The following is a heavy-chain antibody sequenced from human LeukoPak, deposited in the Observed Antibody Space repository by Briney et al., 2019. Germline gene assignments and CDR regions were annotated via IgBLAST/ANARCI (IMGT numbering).Heavy chain of an antibody. CDR2: IYYSGST. D-gene: IGHD2-15*01. J-gene: IGHJ5*02. V-gene: IGHV4-59*01. CDR3: ARDNMSGVLS. Sequence: SETLSLTCTVSGGSISSYYWSWIRQPPGKGLEWIGYIYYSGSTNYNPSLKSRVTISVDTSRNRFSLRLRSVTAADTAVYFCARDNMSGVLSWGQGILVTVSS. CDR1: GGSISSYY.